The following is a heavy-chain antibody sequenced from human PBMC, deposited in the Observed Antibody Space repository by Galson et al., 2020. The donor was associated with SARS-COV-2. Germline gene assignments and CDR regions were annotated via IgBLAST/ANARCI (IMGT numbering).Heavy chain of an antibody. CDR2: ISPYNGDK. Sequence: ASVKVSCKASGYNFPGYGISWMRQAPGQGLEWMGWISPYNGDKNYAQNLQGRITLTTDTSTSAAYMELRSLRSDDTAIYYCVRHAVDGYYYEVYFDYWGQGTPVTVSS. CDR1: GYNFPGYG. V-gene: IGHV1-18*04. CDR3: VRHAVDGYYYEVYFDY. D-gene: IGHD3-22*01. J-gene: IGHJ4*02.